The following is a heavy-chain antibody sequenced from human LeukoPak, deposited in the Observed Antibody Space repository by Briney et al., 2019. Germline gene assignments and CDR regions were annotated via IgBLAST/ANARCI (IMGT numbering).Heavy chain of an antibody. V-gene: IGHV4-4*09. CDR3: ARRSRDGYFLDS. D-gene: IGHD5-24*01. CDR2: TFSSGAT. Sequence: PSETLSLTCIVSGGSMSGYYWSWIGRPPGKGLEWIGHTFSSGATTYNPSLKSRVTISVDTSRSQFSLNLSSVTAADTAVYYCARRSRDGYFLDSWGQGTLVTVSS. CDR1: GGSMSGYY. J-gene: IGHJ4*02.